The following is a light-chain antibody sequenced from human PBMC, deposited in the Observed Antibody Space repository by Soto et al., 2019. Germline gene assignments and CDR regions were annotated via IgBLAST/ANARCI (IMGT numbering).Light chain of an antibody. CDR2: NND. CDR1: SSNIGSNT. V-gene: IGLV1-44*01. CDR3: AAWDDSLNGLV. Sequence: QSVLTQPPSASGTPGQRVTISCSGSSSNIGSNTVNWYHHLPGTAPKILIYNNDQRPSGVPDRFSGSKSGTSASLAISGLQSEDEADYYCAAWDDSLNGLVFGGGTKVTVL. J-gene: IGLJ3*02.